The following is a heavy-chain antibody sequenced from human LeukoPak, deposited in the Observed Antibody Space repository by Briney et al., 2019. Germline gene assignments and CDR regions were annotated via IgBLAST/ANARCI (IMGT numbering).Heavy chain of an antibody. Sequence: GGSLRLSCAASGCTFSSYEMNWVRQAPGKGLEWVSYISSSGSTIYYADSVKGRFTISRDNAKNSLYLQMNSLRAEDTAVYYCARDDLDDYVYYGMDVWGQGTTVTVSS. D-gene: IGHD3-9*01. CDR1: GCTFSSYE. J-gene: IGHJ6*02. CDR3: ARDDLDDYVYYGMDV. V-gene: IGHV3-48*03. CDR2: ISSSGSTI.